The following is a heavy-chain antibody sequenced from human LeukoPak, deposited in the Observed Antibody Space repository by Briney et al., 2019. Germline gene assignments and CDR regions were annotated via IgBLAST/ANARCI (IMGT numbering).Heavy chain of an antibody. CDR1: GGTFSSYA. CDR2: IIPILGIA. D-gene: IGHD6-19*01. J-gene: IGHJ4*02. Sequence: GASVKVSCKASGGTFSSYAISWVRQAPGQGLEWMGRIIPILGIANYAQKFQGRVTITADKSTSTAYMELSSLRSEDTAVYYCASPYSSGPLGYWGQGTLVTVSS. V-gene: IGHV1-69*04. CDR3: ASPYSSGPLGY.